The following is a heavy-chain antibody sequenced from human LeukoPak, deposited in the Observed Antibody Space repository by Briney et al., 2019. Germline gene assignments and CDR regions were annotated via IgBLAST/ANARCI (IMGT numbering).Heavy chain of an antibody. V-gene: IGHV4-59*01. D-gene: IGHD1-26*01. CDR2: IYYSGST. J-gene: IGHJ3*02. CDR1: GGSISSYY. CDR3: ARDEYLVGATTTLGAFDI. Sequence: SETLSLTCTVSGGSISSYYWSWIRQPPWKGLEWIGYIYYSGSTNYNPSLKSRVTISVDTSKNQFSLKLSSVTAADTAVYYCARDEYLVGATTTLGAFDIWGQGTMVTVSS.